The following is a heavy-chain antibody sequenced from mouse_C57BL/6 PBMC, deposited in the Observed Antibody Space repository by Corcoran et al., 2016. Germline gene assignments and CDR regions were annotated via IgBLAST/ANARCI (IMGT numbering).Heavy chain of an antibody. V-gene: IGHV1-81*01. J-gene: IGHJ2*01. Sequence: QVQLQQSGAELARPGASVKLSCKASGYTFTSYGISWVKQRTGQGLEWIGEIYPRSGNTYYNEKFKGKATLTADKSSSTAYMELRSLTSEDSAVYFCASQVSGMVTPSSFDYWGQGTTLTVSS. CDR1: GYTFTSYG. D-gene: IGHD2-2*01. CDR3: ASQVSGMVTPSSFDY. CDR2: IYPRSGNT.